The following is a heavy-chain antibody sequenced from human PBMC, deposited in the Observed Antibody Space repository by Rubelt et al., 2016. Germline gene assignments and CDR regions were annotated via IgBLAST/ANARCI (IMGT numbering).Heavy chain of an antibody. CDR1: GDSINSHY. CDR2: IHYSGSN. Sequence: QVQLQESGPGLVKPSETLSLTCTVSGDSINSHYWSWIRQPPGKGLEWIGYIHYSGSNNSNPSLKSRVSISVDTSKNQSSWRLSSVTAADTAMYYCARHTRDGNNLSWLDPWGQGTLVTVSS. D-gene: IGHD5-24*01. V-gene: IGHV4-59*08. J-gene: IGHJ5*02. CDR3: ARHTRDGNNLSWLDP.